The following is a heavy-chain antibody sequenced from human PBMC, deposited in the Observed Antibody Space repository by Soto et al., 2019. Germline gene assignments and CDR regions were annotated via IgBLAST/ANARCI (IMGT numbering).Heavy chain of an antibody. V-gene: IGHV3-7*01. CDR3: ARDGRYCTWSDCRGDAFDV. CDR2: IKEDGSQK. J-gene: IGHJ3*01. Sequence: EVQLVESGGGLVQPGGSLRLSCAASGFSFSSHWMTWVRQTPGKGLEWVANIKEDGSQKYYVDSVKGRFTILRDNANNSLYLQRNSLRVEDTAVYYCARDGRYCTWSDCRGDAFDVWGHGTVVTVSS. D-gene: IGHD2-8*01. CDR1: GFSFSSHW.